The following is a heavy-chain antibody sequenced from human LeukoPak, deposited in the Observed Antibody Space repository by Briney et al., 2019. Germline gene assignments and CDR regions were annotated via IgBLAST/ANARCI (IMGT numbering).Heavy chain of an antibody. J-gene: IGHJ4*02. CDR2: ISSSGSTI. CDR3: ATEKQTGSYIEY. D-gene: IGHD7-27*01. CDR1: GFTVSSNY. Sequence: PGGSLRLSCAASGFTVSSNYMSWIRQAPGKGLEWVSCISSSGSTIYYADSVKGRFTISRDNAKNSLYLQMNSLRAEDTAVYFCATEKQTGSYIEYWGQGTLVTVSS. V-gene: IGHV3-11*01.